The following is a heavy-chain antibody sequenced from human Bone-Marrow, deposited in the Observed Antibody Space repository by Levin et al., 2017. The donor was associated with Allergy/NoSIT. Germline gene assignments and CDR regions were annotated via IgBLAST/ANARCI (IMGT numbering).Heavy chain of an antibody. D-gene: IGHD3-22*01. J-gene: IGHJ4*02. CDR1: GFTFSTYS. Sequence: GGSLRLSCAASGFTFSTYSMHWVRQAPGKGLEWVSYISSSTSTIYYADSVKGRFTISRDNAKNSLYLQMNSLRAEDTAVYYCARQYTSYYDSRGFFGYWGQGTLVTVS. CDR3: ARQYTSYYDSRGFFGY. CDR2: ISSSTSTI. V-gene: IGHV3-48*01.